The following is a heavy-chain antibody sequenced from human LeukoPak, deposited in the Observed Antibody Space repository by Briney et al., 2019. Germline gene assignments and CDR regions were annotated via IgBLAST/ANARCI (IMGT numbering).Heavy chain of an antibody. D-gene: IGHD3-10*01. CDR2: ISGSGGST. V-gene: IGHV3-23*01. CDR1: GFTFSSYA. CDR3: AKGFSVRQTYSIYYFDY. Sequence: GGSLRLSCAASGFTFSSYAMSWVRQAPGKGLEWVSAISGSGGSTYYADSVKGRFTISRDNSKNTLYLQMNSLRAEDTAVYYCAKGFSVRQTYSIYYFDYWGQGTLVTVSS. J-gene: IGHJ4*02.